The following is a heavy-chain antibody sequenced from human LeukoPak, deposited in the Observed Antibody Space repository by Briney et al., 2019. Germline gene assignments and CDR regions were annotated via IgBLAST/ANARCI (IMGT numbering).Heavy chain of an antibody. CDR2: ISYDGRNK. CDR1: GFTFSTYG. CDR3: ARGGSTYDYVWGSFWADY. D-gene: IGHD3-16*01. Sequence: GGSLRLSCAASGFTFSTYGMHWVRQAPGKGLEWVSVISYDGRNKYYADSVKGRFTVSRDNSRNTLYLQLNSLRAEDTAVYYCARGGSTYDYVWGSFWADYWGHGTLATVSS. J-gene: IGHJ4*01. V-gene: IGHV3-30*04.